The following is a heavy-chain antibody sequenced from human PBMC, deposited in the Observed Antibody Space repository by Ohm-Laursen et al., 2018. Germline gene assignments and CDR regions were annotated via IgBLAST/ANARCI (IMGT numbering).Heavy chain of an antibody. Sequence: TLSLTCIVSGGSIGSGGYYWSWIRQHPGKGLEWIGFIFYSGTTYYNPSLKSRVTISVDKSKNQFSLKLTSVTAADTAVYYCAREGDSSSSFDYWGQGTQVTVSS. J-gene: IGHJ4*02. V-gene: IGHV4-31*03. D-gene: IGHD6-6*01. CDR1: GGSIGSGGYY. CDR3: AREGDSSSSFDY. CDR2: IFYSGTT.